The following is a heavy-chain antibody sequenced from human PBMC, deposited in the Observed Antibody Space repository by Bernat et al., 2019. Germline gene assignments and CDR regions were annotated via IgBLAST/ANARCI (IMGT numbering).Heavy chain of an antibody. V-gene: IGHV3-23*01. D-gene: IGHD6-19*01. J-gene: IGHJ4*02. CDR3: AKDRELAVAGSRGTRDFDS. CDR2: ISYSGGST. Sequence: EVQLLDSGGGLEQPGGSLRLSCAASGFIFTNYAMSWVRQAPGKGLEWVSTISYSGGSTYYADSVRGRFTISRDNSRSTLYLQMSSLRAGDTAVYYCAKDRELAVAGSRGTRDFDSWGQGTLVTVSS. CDR1: GFIFTNYA.